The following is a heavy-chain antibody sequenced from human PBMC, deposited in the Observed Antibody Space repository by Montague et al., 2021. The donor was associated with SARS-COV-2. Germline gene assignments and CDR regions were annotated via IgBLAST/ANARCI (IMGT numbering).Heavy chain of an antibody. J-gene: IGHJ4*02. D-gene: IGHD3-22*01. V-gene: IGHV4-34*01. CDR2: IDHSGNT. CDR1: RGSFHIIT. CDR3: ARGTRVVGITPGFRY. Sequence: SETLSLTCAVCRGSFHIITWGWICHSPGTGLERIGEIDHSGNTNNNQSPKSRVTITVATSKNQYPLNLTSVTAADTAMYYCARGTRVVGITPGFRYWGQGTQVAVSS.